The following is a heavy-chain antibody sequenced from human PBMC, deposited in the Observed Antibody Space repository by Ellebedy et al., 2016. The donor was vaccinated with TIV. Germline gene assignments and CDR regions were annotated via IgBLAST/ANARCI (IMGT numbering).Heavy chain of an antibody. CDR1: GNDSTSDL. Sequence: KVSCKASGNDSTSDLIAWVRLMPGRGLEWMGIIYPVDSPIAYMPSFRGHFTISADRSLNTAYLQWSSLKASDTAIYYCAKRGLVGVWYAFWGQGTPVNVSS. D-gene: IGHD2-8*01. V-gene: IGHV5-51*01. J-gene: IGHJ4*02. CDR3: AKRGLVGVWYAF. CDR2: IYPVDSPI.